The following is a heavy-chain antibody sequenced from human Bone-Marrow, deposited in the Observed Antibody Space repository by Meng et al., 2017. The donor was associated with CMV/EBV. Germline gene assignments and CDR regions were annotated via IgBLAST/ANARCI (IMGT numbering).Heavy chain of an antibody. Sequence: SGSYYWSWIRQPPGKGLEWIGYIYYGGSTNYNPSLKSRVTISVDTSKNQFSLKLSSVTAADTAVYYCARGSRAITIFGVVLNWLDPWGQGTLVTVSS. V-gene: IGHV4-61*01. CDR1: SGSYY. D-gene: IGHD3-3*01. CDR3: ARGSRAITIFGVVLNWLDP. CDR2: IYYGGST. J-gene: IGHJ5*02.